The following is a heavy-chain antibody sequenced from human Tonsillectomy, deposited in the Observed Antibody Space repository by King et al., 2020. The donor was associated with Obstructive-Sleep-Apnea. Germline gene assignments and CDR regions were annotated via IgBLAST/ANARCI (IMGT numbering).Heavy chain of an antibody. V-gene: IGHV4-31*03. CDR2: IYYSGST. J-gene: IGHJ2*01. Sequence: VQLQESGPGLVKPSQTLSLTCTVSGGSISSGGYYWSWIRQHPGKGLEWIGDIYYSGSTYYNPSLKSRVTISVDTSKNQFSLKLSSVTAADTAVYYCARDGGYGDYVTDWYFDLWGRGTLVTVSS. CDR3: ARDGGYGDYVTDWYFDL. CDR1: GGSISSGGYY. D-gene: IGHD4-17*01.